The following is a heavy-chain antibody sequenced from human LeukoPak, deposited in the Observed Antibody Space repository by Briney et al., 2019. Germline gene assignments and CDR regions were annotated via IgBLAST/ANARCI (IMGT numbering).Heavy chain of an antibody. V-gene: IGHV3-23*01. CDR1: GFTFNNYA. D-gene: IGHD1-26*01. Sequence: GGSLRLSCAASGFTFNNYAMSWVRQAPGKGPEWLSAISGSGGTTYSADSVKGRFTISRDNSKNTLFLQMNGLGAEDTAIYYCAKGLALPGPHYFDSWGQGILVTVSS. CDR3: AKGLALPGPHYFDS. J-gene: IGHJ4*02. CDR2: ISGSGGTT.